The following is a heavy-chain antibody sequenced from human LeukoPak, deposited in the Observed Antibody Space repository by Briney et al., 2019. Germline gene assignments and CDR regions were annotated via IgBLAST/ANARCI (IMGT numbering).Heavy chain of an antibody. Sequence: SGPTLVKPTHPLMLPCTFSGLSLTTSAVGVAWIRQPPGKPLERLAVIYWDDEKRYSPSLKSRLAITKDTSRDQLVLTMNNMYPVDTGTYLCVHRRTWAGLHTLYWGQGTLVTVSS. CDR3: VHRRTWAGLHTLY. J-gene: IGHJ4*02. CDR1: GLSLTTSAVG. V-gene: IGHV2-5*02. CDR2: IYWDDEK. D-gene: IGHD3/OR15-3a*01.